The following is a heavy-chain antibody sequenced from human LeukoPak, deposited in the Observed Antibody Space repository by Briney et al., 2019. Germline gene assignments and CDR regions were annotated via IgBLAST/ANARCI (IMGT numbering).Heavy chain of an antibody. D-gene: IGHD5-12*01. CDR2: IYSGGST. CDR1: GFTVSSNY. V-gene: IGHV3-53*04. J-gene: IGHJ3*02. CDR3: ARVGKYSGYDAFDI. Sequence: GGSLRLSCAASGFTVSSNYMSWVRQAPGKGLEWVSVIYSGGSTYYADSVKGLFTISRHNSKNTLYLQMNSLRAEDTAVYYCARVGKYSGYDAFDIWGQGTMVTVSS.